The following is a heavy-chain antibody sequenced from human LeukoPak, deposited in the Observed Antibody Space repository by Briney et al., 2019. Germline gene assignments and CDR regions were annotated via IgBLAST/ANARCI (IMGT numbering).Heavy chain of an antibody. J-gene: IGHJ4*02. Sequence: PGGSLRLSCVATGVPFSPIWMSLVRQAPGKGLEWVAMIKQTASETHYVDSVRGRFSISRDSAKSSLYLQMNSLKADDTAVYYCASLDTALIQTGGYWGQGTLVIVSS. CDR3: ASLDTALIQTGGY. D-gene: IGHD5-18*01. CDR1: GVPFSPIW. V-gene: IGHV3-7*01. CDR2: IKQTASET.